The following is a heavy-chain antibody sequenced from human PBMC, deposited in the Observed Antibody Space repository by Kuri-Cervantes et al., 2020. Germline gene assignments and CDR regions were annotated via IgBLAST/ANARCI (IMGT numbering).Heavy chain of an antibody. J-gene: IGHJ4*02. CDR3: AKGSSGSYWTVDS. D-gene: IGHD1-26*01. V-gene: IGHV3-48*03. CDR2: ISSSGSTI. Sequence: GESLKISCAASGFTFSSYEMNWVRQAPGKGLEWVSYISSSGSTIYYADSVKGRFTISRDNSKGTFYLQMNNLRGEDTAVYYCAKGSSGSYWTVDSWGQGTLVTVSS. CDR1: GFTFSSYE.